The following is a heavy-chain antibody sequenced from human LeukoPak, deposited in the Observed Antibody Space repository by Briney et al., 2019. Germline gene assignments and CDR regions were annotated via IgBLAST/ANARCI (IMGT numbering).Heavy chain of an antibody. V-gene: IGHV3-48*03. D-gene: IGHD6-19*01. Sequence: GGSLRLSCAASGFTFSSYEMNSVRQAPGKGLEWVSYISSSGSTIYYADAVKRRFTISRDNSKNSLYLQMNSLRTEDTAFYYCAKGIVPVAALIDYWGQGTLVTDSS. CDR3: AKGIVPVAALIDY. CDR1: GFTFSSYE. CDR2: ISSSGSTI. J-gene: IGHJ4*02.